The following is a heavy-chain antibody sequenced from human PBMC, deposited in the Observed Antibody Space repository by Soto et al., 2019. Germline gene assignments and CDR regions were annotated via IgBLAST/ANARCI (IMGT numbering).Heavy chain of an antibody. Sequence: QVQLVESGGGVVQPGRSLRLSCAASGLTFSSYGMHWVRQAPGKGLEWVAVIWYDGSNKYYTDSVKGRFTISRDNSKSTLYLQMNSLRAEDTAVYYCARDHHTAMVQDVWGQGTTVTVSS. D-gene: IGHD5-18*01. CDR3: ARDHHTAMVQDV. J-gene: IGHJ6*02. V-gene: IGHV3-33*01. CDR2: IWYDGSNK. CDR1: GLTFSSYG.